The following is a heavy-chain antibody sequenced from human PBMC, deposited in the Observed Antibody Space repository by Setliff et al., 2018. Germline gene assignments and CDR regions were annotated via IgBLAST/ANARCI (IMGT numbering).Heavy chain of an antibody. D-gene: IGHD3-9*01. J-gene: IGHJ4*02. CDR3: ATGFLRYDILTGYYQRPHYFEY. CDR2: FDPEDGER. V-gene: IGHV1-24*01. Sequence: ASVKVSCKVSGSTVTESSMHWVRQAPGKGLEWMGGFDPEDGERIYAQHFQGRLTMTENTSTDTAYMELSSLRSEDTAVYYCATGFLRYDILTGYYQRPHYFEYWGQGTLVTVSS. CDR1: GSTVTESS.